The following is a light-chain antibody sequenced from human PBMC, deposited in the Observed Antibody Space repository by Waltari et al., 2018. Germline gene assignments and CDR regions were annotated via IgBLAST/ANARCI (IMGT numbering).Light chain of an antibody. CDR2: GSS. Sequence: EIVLTQSPGPLSLSPGERATLSCRPSQTVRTTYLTWSQQKPGQAPTLLLYGSSSRATVIPDRVSGGGSGTDFSLTISILEPEDFAVYYFQQYDISPLTFGGGTKVEIK. CDR3: QQYDISPLT. V-gene: IGKV3-20*01. CDR1: QTVRTTY. J-gene: IGKJ4*01.